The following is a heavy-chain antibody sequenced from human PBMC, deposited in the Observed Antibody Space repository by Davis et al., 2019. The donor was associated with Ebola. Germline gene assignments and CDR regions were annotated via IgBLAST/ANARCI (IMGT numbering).Heavy chain of an antibody. Sequence: PGGSLRLSCAASGFTFSSYSMNWVRQAPGKGLEWVSYISSSSSTIYYADSVKGRFTISRDNAKNSLYLQMNSLRDEDTAVYYCARSIGSYSSGPFDYWGQGTLVTVSS. J-gene: IGHJ4*02. CDR2: ISSSSSTI. D-gene: IGHD6-19*01. V-gene: IGHV3-48*02. CDR1: GFTFSSYS. CDR3: ARSIGSYSSGPFDY.